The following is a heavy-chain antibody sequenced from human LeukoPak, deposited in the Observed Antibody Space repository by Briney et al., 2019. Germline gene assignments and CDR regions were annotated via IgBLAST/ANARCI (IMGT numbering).Heavy chain of an antibody. CDR1: RFTFSGYA. D-gene: IGHD3-22*01. CDR2: ITGSGGTM. J-gene: IGHJ4*02. CDR3: AKRDYYDSSGYAPLFDY. Sequence: PGGSLRLSCTASRFTFSGYAMAWVRQAPGKGLEWVSGITGSGGTMYYADSVKGRFTISRDNSKNTLNLQMNSLRAEDTAVYYCAKRDYYDSSGYAPLFDYWGQGNLVTVSS. V-gene: IGHV3-23*01.